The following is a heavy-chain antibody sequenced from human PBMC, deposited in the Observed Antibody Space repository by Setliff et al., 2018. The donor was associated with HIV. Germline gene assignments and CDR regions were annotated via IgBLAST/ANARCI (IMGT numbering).Heavy chain of an antibody. CDR3: ARGGGSRAATSSYHYMDV. D-gene: IGHD2-15*01. Sequence: SETLSLTCTVSGGSISSTAYYWGWIRQPPGKGLEWIGSVYYTGRSFFNPSLKSRLTMSVDRSKNQFSLTLRSVTAADTAVYYCARGGGSRAATSSYHYMDVWGKGTTVTVSS. CDR1: GGSISSTAYY. CDR2: VYYTGRS. V-gene: IGHV4-39*07. J-gene: IGHJ6*03.